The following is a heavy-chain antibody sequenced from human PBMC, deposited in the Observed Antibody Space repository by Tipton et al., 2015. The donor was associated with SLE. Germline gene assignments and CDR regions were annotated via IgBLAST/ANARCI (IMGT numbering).Heavy chain of an antibody. CDR3: ARRLDVAAAVYDF. J-gene: IGHJ3*01. CDR1: GFTFGEFG. CDR2: IRSNAYGGTT. V-gene: IGHV3-49*03. Sequence: RSLRLSCSASGFTFGEFGVSWFRQAPGKGLEWVSFIRSNAYGGTTQYAASVTGRFTISRDDSKSILYLQMSSLKAEDTAVYYCARRLDVAAAVYDFWGQGTMVTVSS. D-gene: IGHD6-13*01.